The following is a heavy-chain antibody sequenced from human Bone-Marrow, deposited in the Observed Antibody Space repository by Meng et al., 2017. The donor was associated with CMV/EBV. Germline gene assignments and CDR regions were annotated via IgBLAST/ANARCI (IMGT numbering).Heavy chain of an antibody. CDR1: GFSIISNY. CDR3: AKMYCSSTSCVGNWFDP. CDR2: IYRDDSI. V-gene: IGHV3-53*01. J-gene: IGHJ5*02. Sequence: GESLKISCAASGFSIISNYMTWVRQAPGRGLEWVSFIYRDDSISYADSVKGRFTISRDKSKNTLYLQMNSLRAEDTAVYYCAKMYCSSTSCVGNWFDPWGQGTRVTVSS. D-gene: IGHD2-2*01.